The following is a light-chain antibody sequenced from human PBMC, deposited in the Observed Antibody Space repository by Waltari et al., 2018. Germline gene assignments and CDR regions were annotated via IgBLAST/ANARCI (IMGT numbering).Light chain of an antibody. Sequence: SSELTQDPAVSVALGQTVRITCQGDSLRSYYASWYQQKPGQALVLVIYGKNNRPSGIPDRFSGSSSGNTASLTITGAQAEDEADYYCNSRDSSGNHPVVFGGGTKLTVL. CDR3: NSRDSSGNHPVV. CDR2: GKN. J-gene: IGLJ2*01. CDR1: SLRSYY. V-gene: IGLV3-19*01.